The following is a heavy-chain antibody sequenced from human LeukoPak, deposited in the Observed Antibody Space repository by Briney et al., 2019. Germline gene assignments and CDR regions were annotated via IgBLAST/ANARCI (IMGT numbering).Heavy chain of an antibody. CDR1: GFTFSSYA. CDR3: ARVDTPRSSSDC. D-gene: IGHD6-6*01. J-gene: IGHJ4*02. V-gene: IGHV3-21*03. CDR2: ISSSSSYI. Sequence: GGSLRLSCAASGFTFSSYAMNWVRQAPGKGLEWVSSISSSSSYIYYADSVKGRFTISRDNAKNSLFLQMNSLGAEDTAVYYCARVDTPRSSSDCWGQGTLVTVSS.